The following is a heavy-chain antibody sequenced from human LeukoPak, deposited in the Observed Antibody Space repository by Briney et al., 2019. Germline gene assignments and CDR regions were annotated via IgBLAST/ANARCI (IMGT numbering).Heavy chain of an antibody. CDR3: ARKIGIGTIQGYMDV. Sequence: GGSLRLSCAVSGLTFSSYGMKWVRQAPGKGLEWVAYIRNDRNNKYYADSVKGRFTISRDNSKNTVYLQMNSLRAEDTAVYYCARKIGIGTIQGYMDVWGKGTTVTVSS. J-gene: IGHJ6*03. CDR1: GLTFSSYG. CDR2: IRNDRNNK. D-gene: IGHD1-26*01. V-gene: IGHV3-30*02.